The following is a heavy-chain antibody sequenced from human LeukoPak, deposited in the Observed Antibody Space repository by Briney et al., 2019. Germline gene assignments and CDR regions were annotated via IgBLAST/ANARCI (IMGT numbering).Heavy chain of an antibody. Sequence: PGGSLRLSCVASGFTFSSYAMHWVRQAPGKGLEWVAVIWYDGSNKYYADSVKGRFTISRNNAMDTLYLQMNTLRAEDTAVYHCARGRDGTNYFDNWGQGALVTVSS. CDR2: IWYDGSNK. CDR3: ARGRDGTNYFDN. CDR1: GFTFSSYA. D-gene: IGHD5-24*01. V-gene: IGHV3-33*01. J-gene: IGHJ4*02.